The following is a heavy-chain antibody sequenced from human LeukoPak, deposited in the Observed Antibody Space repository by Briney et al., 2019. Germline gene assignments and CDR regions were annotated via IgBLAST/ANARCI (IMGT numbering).Heavy chain of an antibody. D-gene: IGHD3-3*01. CDR3: AKDRAVGRFLEWLLD. Sequence: GGSPRLSCAASGFTFSSYGMHWVRQAPGKGLEWVAVISYDGSNKYYADSVKGRFTISRDNSKNTLYLQMNSLRAEDTAVYYCAKDRAVGRFLEWLLDWGQGTLVTVSS. J-gene: IGHJ4*02. V-gene: IGHV3-30*18. CDR1: GFTFSSYG. CDR2: ISYDGSNK.